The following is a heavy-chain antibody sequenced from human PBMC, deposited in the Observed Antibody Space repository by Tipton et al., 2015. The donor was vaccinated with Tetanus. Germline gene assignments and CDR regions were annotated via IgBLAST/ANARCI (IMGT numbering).Heavy chain of an antibody. V-gene: IGHV1-18*01. Sequence: QVQLVQSGAEVKKPGASVKVSCKASGYTFTRYGPTWVRQAPGQGPEWMGWISGYSGNTNYAPKFQGRVTMTTDTTTYTAYMELRSLRSDDTAVYYCARDYFGSGSNYYFDYWGQGSQVSVSS. J-gene: IGHJ4*02. CDR1: GYTFTRYG. D-gene: IGHD3-10*01. CDR3: ARDYFGSGSNYYFDY. CDR2: ISGYSGNT.